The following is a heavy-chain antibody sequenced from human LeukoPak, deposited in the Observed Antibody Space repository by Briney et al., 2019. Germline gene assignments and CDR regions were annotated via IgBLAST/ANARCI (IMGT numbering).Heavy chain of an antibody. J-gene: IGHJ5*02. CDR2: INPNSGGT. D-gene: IGHD2-15*01. CDR1: GYTFTGYY. Sequence: ASVKVSCKASGYTFTGYYMHWVRQAPGQGLEWMGRINPNSGGTNYAQKFQGRVTMTRDTSTSTAYMELSRLRSDDTAVYYCARERVVAATEGFDPWGQGTLVTVSS. CDR3: ARERVVAATEGFDP. V-gene: IGHV1-2*06.